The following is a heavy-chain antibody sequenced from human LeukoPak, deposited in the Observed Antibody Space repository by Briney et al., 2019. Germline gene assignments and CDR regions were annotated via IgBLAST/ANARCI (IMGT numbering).Heavy chain of an antibody. CDR3: AARKVRGVWFYLDY. CDR1: GFTFSAYA. CDR2: IYDDNT. D-gene: IGHD3-10*01. Sequence: GVSLRLSCAASGFTFSAYAMAWVRQAPGKGLEWVSTIYDDNTYYADSVKGRFAISTDNSKNTLYLQMSSLRVEDTAVYFCAARKVRGVWFYLDYWGQGTLVTVSS. V-gene: IGHV3-23*01. J-gene: IGHJ4*02.